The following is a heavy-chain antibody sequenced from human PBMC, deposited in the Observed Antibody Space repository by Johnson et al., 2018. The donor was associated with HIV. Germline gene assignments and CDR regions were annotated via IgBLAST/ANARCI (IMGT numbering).Heavy chain of an antibody. CDR3: ARNGLIPAAKGVAFDI. D-gene: IGHD2-2*01. J-gene: IGHJ3*02. V-gene: IGHV3-20*04. CDR2: INWRGGST. CDR1: GFTVSNIY. Sequence: VPLVEPGGGLVQPGGSLRLSCSASGFTVSNIYMSWVRQAPGQGLEWVCGINWRGGSTGYADSVKGRFPISRDNAKNSLYLQMNSLRAEDTALYYCARNGLIPAAKGVAFDIWGQGTTVTVSS.